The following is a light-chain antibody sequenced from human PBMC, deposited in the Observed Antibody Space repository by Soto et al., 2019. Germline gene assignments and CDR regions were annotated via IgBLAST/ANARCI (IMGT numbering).Light chain of an antibody. CDR2: GAF. CDR3: QHYGGSSGT. V-gene: IGKV3-20*01. CDR1: QSVSSSS. Sequence: ELTQSPGTLSLSPGERATLSCRASQSVSSSSLAWYQQKPGQAPRLLMYGAFIRATGIPDRFSGSGSGTDFTLTISRLETEDFAVYYCQHYGGSSGTFGRGTKVEIK. J-gene: IGKJ1*01.